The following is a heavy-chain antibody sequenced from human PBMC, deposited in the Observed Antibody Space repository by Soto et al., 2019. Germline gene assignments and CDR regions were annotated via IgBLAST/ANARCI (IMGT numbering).Heavy chain of an antibody. J-gene: IGHJ4*02. CDR1: GYTFSRPY. Sequence: ASVKVSCKASGYTFSRPYLHWVRQAPGQGLEWMGLFNPSANTTTNAQKFQGRVNMTRDTSTSAVYMELSSLTSDDTAVYFCARGHGVNTPYYFDYWGQGTLVTVS. CDR2: FNPSANTT. V-gene: IGHV1-46*01. CDR3: ARGHGVNTPYYFDY. D-gene: IGHD2-8*01.